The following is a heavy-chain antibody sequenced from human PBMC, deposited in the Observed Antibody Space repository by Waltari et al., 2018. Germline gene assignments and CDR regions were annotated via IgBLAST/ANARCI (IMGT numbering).Heavy chain of an antibody. CDR1: GDFLGDDH. Sequence: VQLQESGPGLVKPSETLSLTCTVSGDFLGDDHWAWIRQAPGKGLEWIGYLRNTGSINLPPSLESRVSISAVTSKRQFSLRLTSVTAADTAVYYCARLPTKYFDSVGWGFFDFGGPGILVTVSS. J-gene: IGHJ4*02. D-gene: IGHD3-22*01. V-gene: IGHV4-59*08. CDR2: LRNTGSI. CDR3: ARLPTKYFDSVGWGFFDF.